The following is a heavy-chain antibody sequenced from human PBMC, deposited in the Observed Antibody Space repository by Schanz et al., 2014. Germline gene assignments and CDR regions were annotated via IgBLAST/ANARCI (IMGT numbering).Heavy chain of an antibody. CDR3: ARDGVGAAAGGNY. CDR2: ISGSNGNT. D-gene: IGHD6-13*01. Sequence: QVQLVQSGAEVKKPGASVKVSCKASGYTFISYGISWVRQAPGQGLEWLGWISGSNGNTNYTQKFQGRVTMTRDTSTSTVYMELSSLRSEDTAVYYCARDGVGAAAGGNYWGQGTLVTVSS. V-gene: IGHV1-18*01. CDR1: GYTFISYG. J-gene: IGHJ4*02.